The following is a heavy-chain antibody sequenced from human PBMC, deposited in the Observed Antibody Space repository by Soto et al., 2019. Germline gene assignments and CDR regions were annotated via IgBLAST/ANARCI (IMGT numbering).Heavy chain of an antibody. CDR2: IYYSGST. V-gene: IGHV4-39*01. D-gene: IGHD1-20*01. CDR1: GGSISSSGYY. Sequence: SETLSLTCTVSGGSISSSGYYWGWIRQPPGKGLEWIGSIYYSGSTYYNPSLKSRVTISVDTSKNQFSLKLSSVTAADTAVYCCARHERYIAALDYWGQGTLVTVSS. J-gene: IGHJ4*02. CDR3: ARHERYIAALDY.